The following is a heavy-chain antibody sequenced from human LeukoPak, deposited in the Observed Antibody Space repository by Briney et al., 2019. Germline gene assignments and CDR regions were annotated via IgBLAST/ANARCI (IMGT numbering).Heavy chain of an antibody. Sequence: PGGSLRLSCSVSGFTFTNYAMSWVRQAPGKGLEWVSGIGGSGGSTYYADSVKGRFTISRDNSKNTLYLQMNSLRADDTAVYYCAKEGHKHGIPYFDCWGQGALVTVSS. CDR1: GFTFTNYA. D-gene: IGHD2-8*01. CDR2: IGGSGGST. CDR3: AKEGHKHGIPYFDC. J-gene: IGHJ4*02. V-gene: IGHV3-23*01.